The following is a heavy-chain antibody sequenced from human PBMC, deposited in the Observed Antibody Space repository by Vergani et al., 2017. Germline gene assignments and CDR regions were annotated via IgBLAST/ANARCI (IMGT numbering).Heavy chain of an antibody. Sequence: EVQLLESGGDLVQPGGSLRLSCAASGFTFNHYAMNWVRQAPGKGLEWDSGISGSGGSTYYAGSVKGRFTISRDSSKNTLYLQMNSLSAGDTAVYYCAKANPRNSXYDYLYYYHAMDVWGQGTTVTVSS. CDR1: GFTFNHYA. J-gene: IGHJ6*02. CDR2: ISGSGGST. CDR3: AKANPRNSXYDYLYYYHAMDV. D-gene: IGHD5-12*01. V-gene: IGHV3-23*01.